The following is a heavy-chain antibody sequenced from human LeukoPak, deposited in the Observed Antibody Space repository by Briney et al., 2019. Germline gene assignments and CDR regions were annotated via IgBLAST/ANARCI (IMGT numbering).Heavy chain of an antibody. D-gene: IGHD2-21*01. J-gene: IGHJ4*02. CDR1: GDSVSSKSAA. Sequence: SQTLSLTCAISGDSVSSKSAAWNWIRQSPSRGLEWLGRTYYRSKWYSEYAGPVKGRITIRPDTSQNQFSLQLNSVIPEDTAVYYCARSGGDLDYWGQGTLVTVSS. CDR2: TYYRSKWYS. CDR3: ARSGGDLDY. V-gene: IGHV6-1*01.